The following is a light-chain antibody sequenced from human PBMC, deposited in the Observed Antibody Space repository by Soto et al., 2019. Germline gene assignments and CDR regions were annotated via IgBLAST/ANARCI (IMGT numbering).Light chain of an antibody. Sequence: DIVMTQSPFSLPVTPGEPASISCKSSQSLLHSNGYNYLDWYLQKPGQSPQLLIYLGSNRASGVPARFSGRGSGTAFTLKISRVEAEDVGVYYCMQALQIPWTFGQGTKVEIK. J-gene: IGKJ1*01. V-gene: IGKV2-28*01. CDR1: QSLLHSNGYNY. CDR3: MQALQIPWT. CDR2: LGS.